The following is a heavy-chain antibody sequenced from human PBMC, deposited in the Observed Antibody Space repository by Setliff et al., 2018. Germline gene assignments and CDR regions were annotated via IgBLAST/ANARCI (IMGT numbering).Heavy chain of an antibody. J-gene: IGHJ4*02. V-gene: IGHV1-18*01. CDR2: ISAYTGNT. D-gene: IGHD2-2*01. CDR1: GYTFNNYG. CDR3: SRLVRYCTSTSCQGASGAEF. Sequence: ASVKVSCKASGYTFNNYGIIWVRQAPGQGPEWMGWISAYTGNTKYAQKLQGRVTMTTDTSTSTAYLELRSLTSDDTAVYYCSRLVRYCTSTSCQGASGAEFWGQGTLVTVSS.